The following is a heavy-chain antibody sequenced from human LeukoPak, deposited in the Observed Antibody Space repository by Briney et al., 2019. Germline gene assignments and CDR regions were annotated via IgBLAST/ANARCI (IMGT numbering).Heavy chain of an antibody. CDR3: ARDFGVQDWTYYMDV. CDR1: GFTFSSYA. D-gene: IGHD1-1*01. CDR2: ISYDGSNK. Sequence: GRSLRLSCAASGFTFSSYAMHWVRQAPGKGLEWVAVISYDGSNKYYADSVKGRFTISRDNSKNTLYLQMNSLRAEDTAVHYCARDFGVQDWTYYMDVWGKGTTVTVSS. J-gene: IGHJ6*03. V-gene: IGHV3-30-3*01.